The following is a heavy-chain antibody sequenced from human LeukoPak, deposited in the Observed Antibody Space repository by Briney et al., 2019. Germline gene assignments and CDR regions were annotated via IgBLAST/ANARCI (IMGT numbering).Heavy chain of an antibody. V-gene: IGHV4-59*01. CDR3: TSDSSGYYRNDAFDI. Sequence: ETLSLTCTVSGGSISSYYWSWIRQPPGKGLEWIGYIYYSGSTNYNPSLKSRVTISVDTSKNQFSLKLSSVTAADSAVYYCTSDSSGYYRNDAFDIWGQGTMVTVSS. CDR1: GGSISSYY. CDR2: IYYSGST. J-gene: IGHJ3*02. D-gene: IGHD3-22*01.